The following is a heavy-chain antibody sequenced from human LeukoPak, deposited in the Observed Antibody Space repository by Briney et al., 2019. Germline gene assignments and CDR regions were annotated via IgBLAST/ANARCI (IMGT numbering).Heavy chain of an antibody. CDR1: GYTFTSYY. CDR2: INPSGGST. J-gene: IGHJ4*02. D-gene: IGHD6-13*01. Sequence: GASVKGSCKASGYTFTSYYMHWVRQAPGQGLEWMGIINPSGGSTSYAQKFQGRVTMTRDTSTSTVYLELSSLRSEDTAVFYCAVPLATAYLDYWGQGTLVTVSS. V-gene: IGHV1-46*01. CDR3: AVPLATAYLDY.